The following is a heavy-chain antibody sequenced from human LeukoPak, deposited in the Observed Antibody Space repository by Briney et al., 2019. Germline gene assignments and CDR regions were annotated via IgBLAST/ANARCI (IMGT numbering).Heavy chain of an antibody. V-gene: IGHV3-74*01. CDR2: INSDRSST. CDR3: ARVRDGYNLGYYYYMDV. J-gene: IGHJ6*03. Sequence: GGSLRLSCAASGFTFSSYWMHWVRQAPGKGLVWVSRINSDRSSTSYADSVKGRFTISRDNAKNTLYLQMNSLRAEDTAVYYCARVRDGYNLGYYYYMDVWGKGTTVTVSS. D-gene: IGHD5-24*01. CDR1: GFTFSSYW.